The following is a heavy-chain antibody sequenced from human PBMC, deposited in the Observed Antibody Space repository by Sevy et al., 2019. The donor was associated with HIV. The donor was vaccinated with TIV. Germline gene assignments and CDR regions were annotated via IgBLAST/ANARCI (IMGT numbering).Heavy chain of an antibody. V-gene: IGHV4-61*01. J-gene: IGHJ6*02. D-gene: IGHD5-12*01. CDR3: ARDGGGYSGYSIFGYYYGMDV. Sequence: SETLSLTCTVSGGSVSSGSYYWSWIRQPPGKGLEWIGYIYYSGSTNYNPSLKSRVTISVDTSKNQCSLKLRSVTAADTAVYYCARDGGGYSGYSIFGYYYGMDVWGQGTTVTVSS. CDR1: GGSVSSGSYY. CDR2: IYYSGST.